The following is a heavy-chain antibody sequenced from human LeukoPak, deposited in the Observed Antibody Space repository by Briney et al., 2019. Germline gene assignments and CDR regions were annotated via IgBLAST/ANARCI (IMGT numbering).Heavy chain of an antibody. Sequence: SETLSLTCTVSGGSVSDINYFWGWIRQPPGKGLEWIGSIYYSGDTYYNPSLKSRVTISVDTSKNQFSLKLYSVPAADTAVYYCARVGRPYNWFDPWGQGALVTVSS. V-gene: IGHV4-39*01. J-gene: IGHJ5*02. CDR2: IYYSGDT. CDR3: ARVGRPYNWFDP. CDR1: GGSVSDINYF.